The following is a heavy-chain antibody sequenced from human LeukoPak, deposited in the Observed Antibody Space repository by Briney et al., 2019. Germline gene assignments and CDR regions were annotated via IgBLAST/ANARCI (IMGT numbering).Heavy chain of an antibody. D-gene: IGHD6-13*01. J-gene: IGHJ3*02. CDR2: ISGSGGST. V-gene: IGHV3-23*01. CDR1: GLTFSSYA. CDR3: AKVLAAGSDAFDI. Sequence: GGSLRLSCAASGLTFSSYAMSWVRQAPGKGLEWVSAISGSGGSTYYADSVKGRFTISRDNSKNTLYLQMNSLRAEDTAVYYCAKVLAAGSDAFDIWGQGTMVTVSS.